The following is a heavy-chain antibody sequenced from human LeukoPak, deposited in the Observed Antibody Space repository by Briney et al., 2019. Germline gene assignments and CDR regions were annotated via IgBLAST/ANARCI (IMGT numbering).Heavy chain of an antibody. CDR3: ARGGWSLDY. V-gene: IGHV4-59*08. Sequence: SETLSLTCTVSGGSISSYYWSWFRQPPGKRLEWLGFVYYSGSTSYNPSLKSRITISVDTSKNQISLRVSSVTAADTAVNYCARGGWSLDYWGQGTLVTVSS. J-gene: IGHJ4*02. CDR1: GGSISSYY. D-gene: IGHD2-15*01. CDR2: VYYSGST.